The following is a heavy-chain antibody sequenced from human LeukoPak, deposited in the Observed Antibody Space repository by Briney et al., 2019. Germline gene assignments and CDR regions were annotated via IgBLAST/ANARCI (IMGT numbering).Heavy chain of an antibody. CDR2: IYYSGST. D-gene: IGHD5-12*01. CDR3: ARKDPGYSGYSDFDY. V-gene: IGHV4-59*01. CDR1: GGSISSYY. J-gene: IGHJ4*02. Sequence: SETLSLTCTVSGGSISSYYWSWIRQPPGKGLEWIGYIYYSGSTNYNPSLKSRVTISVDTPKNQFSLKLSSVTAADTAVYYCARKDPGYSGYSDFDYWGQGTLVTVSS.